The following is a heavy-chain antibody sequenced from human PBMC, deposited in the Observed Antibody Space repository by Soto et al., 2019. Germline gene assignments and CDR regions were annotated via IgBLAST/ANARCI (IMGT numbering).Heavy chain of an antibody. D-gene: IGHD6-19*01. CDR2: ISYDGSNK. Sequence: GGSLRLSCAASGFTFSSYAMHWVRQAPGKGLEWVAVISYDGSNKYYADSVKGRFTISRDNSKNTLYLQMNSLRAEDTAVYYCARSARQWLALEGFDYWGQGTLVTVSS. V-gene: IGHV3-30-3*01. CDR3: ARSARQWLALEGFDY. CDR1: GFTFSSYA. J-gene: IGHJ4*02.